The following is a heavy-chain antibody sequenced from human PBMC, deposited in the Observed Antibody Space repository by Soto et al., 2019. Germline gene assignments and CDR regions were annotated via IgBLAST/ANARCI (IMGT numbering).Heavy chain of an antibody. Sequence: QVHLVQSGADVKTPGSSVKVSCKAAGGTFNTYTLIWVRQAPGHGLEWMGRIIPMLTVTNSAQKFQGRVTLTADKSTGTAFMELTSLRSDDTAIYYCSIGSWSAETFDIWGQGTMVTVS. CDR1: GGTFNTYT. CDR2: IIPMLTVT. J-gene: IGHJ3*02. D-gene: IGHD2-2*01. CDR3: SIGSWSAETFDI. V-gene: IGHV1-69*02.